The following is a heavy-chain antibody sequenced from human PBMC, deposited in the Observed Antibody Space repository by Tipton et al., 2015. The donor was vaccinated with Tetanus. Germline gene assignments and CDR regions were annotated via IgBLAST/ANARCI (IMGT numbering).Heavy chain of an antibody. J-gene: IGHJ2*01. CDR1: GFTFSDYY. CDR2: ISSSGSTI. D-gene: IGHD6-6*01. Sequence: GSLRLSCAASGFTFSDYYMSWIRQAPGKGLEWVSHISSSGSTIYYADSVKGRFTISRDNAKNSLSLQVNSLRAEDTAVYYCARVWGRGQLVTKPNWYFDLWGRGTLVTVSS. CDR3: ARVWGRGQLVTKPNWYFDL. V-gene: IGHV3-11*01.